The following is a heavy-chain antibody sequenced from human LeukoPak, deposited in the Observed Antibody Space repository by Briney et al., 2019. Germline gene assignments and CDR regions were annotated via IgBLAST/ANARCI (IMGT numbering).Heavy chain of an antibody. CDR3: ARRSTLIVGATTGFDY. V-gene: IGHV3-7*01. D-gene: IGHD1-26*01. CDR1: GFTFNTFW. Sequence: GGSLRLSCAASGFTFNTFWMSWVRQAPGKGLEWVANIKQDGSEKYYVDSVKGRFTISRDNAKNSLYLQMNSLRAEDTAVYYCARRSTLIVGATTGFDYWGQGTLVTVSS. J-gene: IGHJ4*02. CDR2: IKQDGSEK.